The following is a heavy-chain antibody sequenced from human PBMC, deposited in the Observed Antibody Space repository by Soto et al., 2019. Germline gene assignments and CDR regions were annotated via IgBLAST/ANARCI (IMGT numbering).Heavy chain of an antibody. CDR3: ARVPSYSSSWKYNWFDP. J-gene: IGHJ5*02. CDR2: ISSSSSTI. CDR1: GFTFSSYS. Sequence: GGSLSLSCAASGFTFSSYSMNWVRQAPGKGLEWVSYISSSSSTIYYADSVKGRFTISRDNAKNSLYLQMNSLRAEDTAVYYCARVPSYSSSWKYNWFDPWGQGTLVTVSS. D-gene: IGHD6-13*01. V-gene: IGHV3-48*01.